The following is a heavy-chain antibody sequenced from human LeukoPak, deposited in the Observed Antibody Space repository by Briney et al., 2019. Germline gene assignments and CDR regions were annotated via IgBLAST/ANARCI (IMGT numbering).Heavy chain of an antibody. V-gene: IGHV3-11*01. D-gene: IGHD3-22*01. CDR3: ARRQSSGYIFDY. CDR1: GFTFSDYY. J-gene: IGHJ4*02. Sequence: GGSLRLSCAAAGFTFSDYYMSWIRQAPGKGLEWISYISSSGSTIYYADSVKGRFTISRDNAKNSLYLQMNSLRAEDTAVYYCARRQSSGYIFDYWGQGTLVTVSS. CDR2: ISSSGSTI.